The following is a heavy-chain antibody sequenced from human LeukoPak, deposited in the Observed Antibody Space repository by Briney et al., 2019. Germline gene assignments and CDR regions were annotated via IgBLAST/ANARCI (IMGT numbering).Heavy chain of an antibody. CDR3: ARDRSPYTTSAYYLDY. Sequence: GGSLRLSCAAAGFTFSSYSMNWVRHAPGKGLEWISYISGRTGTMYYADSVQGRFTISRDNAKNSLYLQLNSLRDEDTAVYYCARDRSPYTTSAYYLDYWGQGTLVTVSS. V-gene: IGHV3-48*02. J-gene: IGHJ4*02. CDR1: GFTFSSYS. D-gene: IGHD3-22*01. CDR2: ISGRTGTM.